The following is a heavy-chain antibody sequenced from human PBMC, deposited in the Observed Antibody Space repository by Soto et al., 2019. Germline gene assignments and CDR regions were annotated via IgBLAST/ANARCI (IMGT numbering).Heavy chain of an antibody. D-gene: IGHD7-27*01. CDR2: IGTRSTSI. Sequence: EVQLVESGGGLVQPGGSLRLSYAASGFTFIGYTMNWVRQAPGKGLEWISYIGTRSTSIYYSDSVRGRFTISRDSAKRSLYLQMNSLRDEDTAVYYCARDLNWGFDYWGQGTLVTVSS. CDR1: GFTFIGYT. V-gene: IGHV3-48*02. J-gene: IGHJ4*02. CDR3: ARDLNWGFDY.